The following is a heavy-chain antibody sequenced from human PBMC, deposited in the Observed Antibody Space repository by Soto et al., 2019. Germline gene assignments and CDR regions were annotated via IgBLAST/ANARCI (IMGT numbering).Heavy chain of an antibody. CDR2: IYPADSDT. CDR1: GYSFTTYW. V-gene: IGHV5-51*01. D-gene: IGHD1-1*01. CDR3: ARQRAWNDAFDF. J-gene: IGHJ4*02. Sequence: LGESLKIRYKGSGYSFTTYWIGWVRQVPGKGLEWMGVIYPADSDTRYSPSFQGQVTFSVDKSLTTAYLQWNNLKASDTARYYCARQRAWNDAFDFWGQGTLVTVSS.